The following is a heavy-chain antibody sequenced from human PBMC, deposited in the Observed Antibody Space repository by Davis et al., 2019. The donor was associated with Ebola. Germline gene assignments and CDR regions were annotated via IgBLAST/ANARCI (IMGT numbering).Heavy chain of an antibody. CDR1: GGTFSSYA. CDR2: IIPIFGTA. V-gene: IGHV1-69*06. J-gene: IGHJ5*02. CDR3: ARDRSLYQGINWFDP. D-gene: IGHD2-2*01. Sequence: SVKVSCKASGGTFSSYAISWVRQAPGQGLEWMGGIIPIFGTANYAQKFQGRVTITADKSTSTAYMELSSLRSEDTAVYYCARDRSLYQGINWFDPWGQGTLVTVSS.